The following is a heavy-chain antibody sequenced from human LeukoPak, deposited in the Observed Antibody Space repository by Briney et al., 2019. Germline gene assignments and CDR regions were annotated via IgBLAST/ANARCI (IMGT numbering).Heavy chain of an antibody. J-gene: IGHJ4*02. Sequence: ETLSLTCTVSGGSISSYYWSWVRQAPGKGLEWVSYISSSSSTIYYADSVKGRFTISRDNAKNSLYLQMNSLRAEDTAVYYCARGQDGDYEDYWGQGTLVTVSS. CDR2: ISSSSSTI. D-gene: IGHD4-17*01. CDR3: ARGQDGDYEDY. V-gene: IGHV3-48*04. CDR1: GGSISSYY.